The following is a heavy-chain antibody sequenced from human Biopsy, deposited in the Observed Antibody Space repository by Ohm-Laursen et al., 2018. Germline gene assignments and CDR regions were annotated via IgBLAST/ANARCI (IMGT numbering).Heavy chain of an antibody. CDR3: ARHAPSYSGSYWRYFDL. J-gene: IGHJ2*01. CDR2: IYYTGST. V-gene: IGHV4-59*08. D-gene: IGHD1-26*01. CDR1: GGSISSYY. Sequence: SDTLSLTCAVSGGSISSYYWSWIRQPPGKGLKWIGYIYYTGSTNYNPSLKSRVTISVDTSMNHLSLRLTSGTAADTAVYYCARHAPSYSGSYWRYFDLWGRGTLVTVSS.